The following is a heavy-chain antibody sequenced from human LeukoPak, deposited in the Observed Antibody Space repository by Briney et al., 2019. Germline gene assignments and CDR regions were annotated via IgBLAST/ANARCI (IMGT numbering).Heavy chain of an antibody. V-gene: IGHV3-66*01. D-gene: IGHD1-20*01. CDR2: IYSGGST. CDR1: GSTVSSNY. Sequence: GGSLRLSCAASGSTVSSNYMSWVRQAPGKGLEWVSVIYSGGSTYYADSVKGRFTISRDNSKNTLYLQMNSLRAEDTAVYYCARGITGTTRAFDIWGQGTMVTVSS. J-gene: IGHJ3*02. CDR3: ARGITGTTRAFDI.